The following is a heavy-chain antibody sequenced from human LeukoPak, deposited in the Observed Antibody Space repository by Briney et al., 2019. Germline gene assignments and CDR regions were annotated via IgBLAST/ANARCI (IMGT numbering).Heavy chain of an antibody. D-gene: IGHD3-10*01. CDR1: GFTFNWSW. CDR2: ISGGGGST. Sequence: GGSLRLSCAASGFTFNWSWMNWVRQAPGKGLEWLSAISGGGGSTNYADSVKGRFTISRDNAKNTVYLQMNSLRDVDTAVYYCAKHRGAIAMIRGVTIPFDPWGQGTLVTVSS. V-gene: IGHV3-23*01. J-gene: IGHJ5*02. CDR3: AKHRGAIAMIRGVTIPFDP.